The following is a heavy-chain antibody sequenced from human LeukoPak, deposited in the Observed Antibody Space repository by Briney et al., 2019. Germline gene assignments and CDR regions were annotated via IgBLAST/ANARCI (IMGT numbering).Heavy chain of an antibody. Sequence: GGSLRLSCAASGFTFSSYAMHWVRQAPGKGLEWVAVISYDGSNKYYADSVKGRFTISRDNSKNTLYLQMNSLRAEDTAVYYCARARRMAVAVPFDYWGQRTLVTVSS. CDR1: GFTFSSYA. J-gene: IGHJ4*02. CDR3: ARARRMAVAVPFDY. D-gene: IGHD6-19*01. CDR2: ISYDGSNK. V-gene: IGHV3-30-3*01.